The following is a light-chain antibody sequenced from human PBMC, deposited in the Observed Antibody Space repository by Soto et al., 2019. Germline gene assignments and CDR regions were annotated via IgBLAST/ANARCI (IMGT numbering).Light chain of an antibody. J-gene: IGLJ1*01. Sequence: QSVRTQPASVSGSPGQSITISCTGTSSDVGGYNYVSWYQQHPVKAPKLMLYDVSNRPSGVSNRCSGSKSGNTASLSISGLQAEDEADYYCSSYTSSSTHSSVFGTGTKLTVL. CDR2: DVS. CDR1: SSDVGGYNY. V-gene: IGLV2-14*01. CDR3: SSYTSSSTHSSV.